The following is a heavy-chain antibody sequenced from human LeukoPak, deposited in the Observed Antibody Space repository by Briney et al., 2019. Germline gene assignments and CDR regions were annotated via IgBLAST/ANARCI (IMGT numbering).Heavy chain of an antibody. J-gene: IGHJ4*02. CDR3: AKAPLYYDFWSGYFDY. Sequence: GGSLRPSCATSGFIFSRYWMAWVRQAPGKGLEWVANIRGDSGEYFYADSVKGRFTISRDNAKNSLYLHMNSLRPEDTAVYYCAKAPLYYDFWSGYFDYWGQGTLVTVSS. CDR1: GFIFSRYW. V-gene: IGHV3-7*03. D-gene: IGHD3-3*01. CDR2: IRGDSGEY.